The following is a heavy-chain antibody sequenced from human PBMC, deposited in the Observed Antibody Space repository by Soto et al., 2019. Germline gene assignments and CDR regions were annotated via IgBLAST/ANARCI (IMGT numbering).Heavy chain of an antibody. CDR2: FDPEDGET. V-gene: IGHV1-24*01. CDR1: GYTLTELS. CDR3: ATFGLYNWKPFDY. Sequence: GASVKVSCKVSGYTLTELSMHWVRQAPGKGLEWMGGFDPEDGETIYAQKFRGRVTMTEDTSTDTAYMELSSLRSEDTAVYYCATFGLYNWKPFDYWGQGTLVTVSS. D-gene: IGHD1-20*01. J-gene: IGHJ4*02.